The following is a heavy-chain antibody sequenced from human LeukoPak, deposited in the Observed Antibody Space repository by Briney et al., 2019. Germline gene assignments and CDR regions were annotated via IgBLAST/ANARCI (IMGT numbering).Heavy chain of an antibody. J-gene: IGHJ4*02. CDR2: ISGSGGRT. Sequence: GGSLRLSCAASGFTFSSCAMSWVRQAPGKGLEWVSAISGSGGRTYYADSVKGRLTISRDNSKNTLYLQMNSLRAEDTAVYYCAEDRVRIGSGSYPFDYWGQGTLVTISS. CDR3: AEDRVRIGSGSYPFDY. CDR1: GFTFSSCA. V-gene: IGHV3-23*01. D-gene: IGHD3-10*01.